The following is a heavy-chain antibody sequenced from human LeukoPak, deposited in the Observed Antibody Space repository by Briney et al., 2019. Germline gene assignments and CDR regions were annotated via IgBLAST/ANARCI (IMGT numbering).Heavy chain of an antibody. Sequence: GGSLRLSCAASGFTFNNYAMTWVRQSAGKGLEWVSHITGGGDNTYYADSVKGRFTISRDNSKNTLYLQMNSLRAEDTAVYYCAKAQRYYYGSGSLYWGQGTLVTVSS. CDR2: ITGGGDNT. J-gene: IGHJ4*02. CDR1: GFTFNNYA. V-gene: IGHV3-23*01. D-gene: IGHD3-10*01. CDR3: AKAQRYYYGSGSLY.